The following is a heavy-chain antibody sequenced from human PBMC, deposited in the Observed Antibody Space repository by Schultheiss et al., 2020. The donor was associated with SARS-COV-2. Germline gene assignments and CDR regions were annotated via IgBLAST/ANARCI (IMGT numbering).Heavy chain of an antibody. CDR3: ARDYPDFVVVPAARGGAFDY. CDR2: INHSGST. Sequence: SETLSLTCTVSGGSISSSSYYWGWIRQPPGKGLEWIGEINHSGSTNYNPSLKSRVTISVDTSKNQFSLKLSSVTAADTAVYYCARDYPDFVVVPAARGGAFDYWGQGTLVTVSS. V-gene: IGHV4-39*07. D-gene: IGHD2-2*01. CDR1: GGSISSSSYY. J-gene: IGHJ4*02.